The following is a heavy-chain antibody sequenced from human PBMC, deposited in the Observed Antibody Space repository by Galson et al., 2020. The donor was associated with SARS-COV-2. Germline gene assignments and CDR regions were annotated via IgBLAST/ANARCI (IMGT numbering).Heavy chain of an antibody. D-gene: IGHD4-17*01. CDR2: IYPGDSDT. CDR3: ARQINYGGNPIGYFQH. J-gene: IGHJ1*01. V-gene: IGHV5-51*01. CDR1: GYSFTSYW. Sequence: GESLKISCKGSGYSFTSYWIGWVRQMPGKGLEWMGIIYPGDSDTRYSPSFQGQVTISADKSISTAYLQWSSLKASDTAMYYCARQINYGGNPIGYFQHWGQGTLVTVSS.